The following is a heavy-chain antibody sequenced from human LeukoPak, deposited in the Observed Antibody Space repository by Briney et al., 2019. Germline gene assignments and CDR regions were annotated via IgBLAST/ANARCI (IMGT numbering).Heavy chain of an antibody. D-gene: IGHD6-19*01. J-gene: IGHJ4*02. CDR1: GGSIRSYY. Sequence: SETLSLTCTVSGGSIRSYYWNWIRQPPGKGLEWIGYIYYSGNTNYNPSLKSRVTISVDTSKNQFSLKLSSVTAADTAVYYCARVELLGSSGWPFDYWGQGTLVTVSS. V-gene: IGHV4-59*01. CDR3: ARVELLGSSGWPFDY. CDR2: IYYSGNT.